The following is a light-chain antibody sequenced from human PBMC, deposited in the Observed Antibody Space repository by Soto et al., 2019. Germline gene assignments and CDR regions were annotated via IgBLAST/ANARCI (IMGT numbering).Light chain of an antibody. CDR1: QSIFTW. J-gene: IGKJ1*01. CDR2: KAS. V-gene: IGKV1-5*03. CDR3: QQYNSYST. Sequence: IQVTKSALALSASAGDRFVITCRASQSIFTWLAWYQQTAEKAPKLLIYKASSLGSGVPSRFSGSGSRTEFTLTISSLQPGDFATYCWQQYNSYSTFGQGTKV.